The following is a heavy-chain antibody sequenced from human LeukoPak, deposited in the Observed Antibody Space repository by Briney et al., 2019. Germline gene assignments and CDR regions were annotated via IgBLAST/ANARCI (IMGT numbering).Heavy chain of an antibody. CDR3: AREVDDSSGYQFGY. Sequence: ASVKVSCKASGGTFSSYAINWVRQATGQGLEWMGWMNPNSGNTGYAQKFQGRVTMTRNTSISTAYMELSSLRSEDTAVYYCAREVDDSSGYQFGYWGQGTLVTVSS. V-gene: IGHV1-8*02. CDR1: GGTFSSYA. D-gene: IGHD3-22*01. CDR2: MNPNSGNT. J-gene: IGHJ4*02.